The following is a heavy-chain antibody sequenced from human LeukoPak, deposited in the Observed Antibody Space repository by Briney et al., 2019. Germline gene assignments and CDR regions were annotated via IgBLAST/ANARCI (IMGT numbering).Heavy chain of an antibody. D-gene: IGHD2-2*01. Sequence: GGSLRLPCTAAGFPFSAYWISWVRQAPGKGLEWVANIKEDGSVQDYADSVKGRFTISRDNAKNSLYLQMNSLRVDDTGVYYCVGQLLRVVWGKGTTVTVSS. CDR3: VGQLLRVV. CDR2: IKEDGSVQ. CDR1: GFPFSAYW. V-gene: IGHV3-7*01. J-gene: IGHJ6*04.